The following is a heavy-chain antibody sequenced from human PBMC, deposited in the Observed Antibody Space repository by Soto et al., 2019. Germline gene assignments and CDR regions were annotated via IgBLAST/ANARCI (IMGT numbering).Heavy chain of an antibody. Sequence: EVQLVESGGGLVKPGGSLRLSCAASGFTFSSYSMNWVRQAPGKGLEWVSSISSSSSYIYYADSVKGRFTISRDNAKNSLYLQMNSLRAEDTAVYYCARARDILTGYYYFDYWGQGTLVTVSS. CDR2: ISSSSSYI. CDR1: GFTFSSYS. J-gene: IGHJ4*02. V-gene: IGHV3-21*01. D-gene: IGHD3-9*01. CDR3: ARARDILTGYYYFDY.